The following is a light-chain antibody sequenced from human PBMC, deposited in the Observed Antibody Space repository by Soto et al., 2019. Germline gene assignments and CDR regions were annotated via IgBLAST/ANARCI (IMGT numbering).Light chain of an antibody. V-gene: IGKV3-20*01. CDR3: QQYGRSPPGFT. Sequence: EIVLTQSPGTLSLSPGERATLSCRASQSISSNYLAWYQQKPGQAPRLLIYGASFRATGIPARFSGSGSGTDFTLTISRLEPEDFAVNYCQQYGRSPPGFTFGPGTNVDIK. CDR2: GAS. CDR1: QSISSNY. J-gene: IGKJ3*01.